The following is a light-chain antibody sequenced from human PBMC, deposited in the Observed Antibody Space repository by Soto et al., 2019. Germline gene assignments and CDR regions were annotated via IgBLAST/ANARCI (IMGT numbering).Light chain of an antibody. CDR1: TGAVTSGHW. CDR3: LVIFTGVGEV. CDR2: DTD. J-gene: IGLJ1*01. V-gene: IGLV7-46*01. Sequence: QAVVTQEPSLTVSPGGTVTLTCGSSTGAVTSGHWPHWFQQKPGQAPGTLIYDTDNKHPWTPARFSGSLLGGKAALTLSGAQPEDEGDYYCLVIFTGVGEVFGTGTKLTVL.